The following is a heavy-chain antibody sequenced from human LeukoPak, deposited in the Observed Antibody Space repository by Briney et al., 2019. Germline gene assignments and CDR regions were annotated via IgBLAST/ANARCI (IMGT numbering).Heavy chain of an antibody. CDR1: RFTFSDYY. D-gene: IGHD3-3*01. CDR2: ISSSGSTI. Sequence: GGSLRLSCAASRFTFSDYYMSWIRQAPGKGLEWVSYISSSGSTIYYADSVKGRFTISRDNAKNSLYLQMNSLRAEDTAVYYCARDQGYDFWSGYGDYWGQGTLVTVSS. V-gene: IGHV3-11*04. CDR3: ARDQGYDFWSGYGDY. J-gene: IGHJ4*02.